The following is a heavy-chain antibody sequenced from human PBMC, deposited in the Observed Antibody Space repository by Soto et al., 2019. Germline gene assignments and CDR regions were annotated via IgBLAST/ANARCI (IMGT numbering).Heavy chain of an antibody. Sequence: GGSLRLSCAASGFTVSSNYMSWVRQAPGKGLEWVSVIYSGGSTYYADSVKGRFTISRHNSKNTLYLQMNSLRAEDTAVYYCARVPYSSSPEDNWFDPWGQGTLVTVSS. J-gene: IGHJ5*02. CDR2: IYSGGST. CDR1: GFTVSSNY. CDR3: ARVPYSSSPEDNWFDP. D-gene: IGHD6-6*01. V-gene: IGHV3-53*04.